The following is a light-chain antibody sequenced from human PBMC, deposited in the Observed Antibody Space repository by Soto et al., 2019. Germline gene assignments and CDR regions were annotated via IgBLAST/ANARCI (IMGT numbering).Light chain of an antibody. Sequence: IQLTQSPSSLSASVGDRVTITCRASQGISNSLAWYQQKPGKAPKLLMYLASTLQSGVPPRFSGTGSGTNFPLPISSLQPEDFATYYCQQLIRFPTKFGQGTKVDI. CDR2: LAS. V-gene: IGKV1-9*01. J-gene: IGKJ1*01. CDR3: QQLIRFPTK. CDR1: QGISNS.